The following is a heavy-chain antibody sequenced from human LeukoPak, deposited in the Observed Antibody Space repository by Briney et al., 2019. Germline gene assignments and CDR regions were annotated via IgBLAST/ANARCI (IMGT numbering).Heavy chain of an antibody. CDR3: ARTIVGAAFDY. CDR2: IDGDGSST. D-gene: IGHD1-26*01. J-gene: IGHJ4*02. CDR1: GFTFSSYA. V-gene: IGHV3-74*01. Sequence: GGSLRLSCAASGFTFSSYAMSWVRQAPGKGLVWVSRIDGDGSSTSYADSVKGRFTISRDNAKNTLYLQMNSLRAEDTAVYYCARTIVGAAFDYWGQGTLVTVSS.